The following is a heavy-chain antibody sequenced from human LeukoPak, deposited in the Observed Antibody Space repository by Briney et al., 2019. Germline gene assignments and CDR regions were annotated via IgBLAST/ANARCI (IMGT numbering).Heavy chain of an antibody. CDR2: IGTAGDT. D-gene: IGHD6-19*01. CDR1: GFTFSSYD. CDR3: ARAYSSGWEIDY. V-gene: IGHV3-13*01. Sequence: GGSLRLSCAASGFTFSSYDMHWVRQATGKGLEWVSAIGTAGDTYYPGSAKGRFTISRENAKNSLYLQMNSLRAGDTAVYYCARAYSSGWEIDYWGQGTLVTVSS. J-gene: IGHJ4*02.